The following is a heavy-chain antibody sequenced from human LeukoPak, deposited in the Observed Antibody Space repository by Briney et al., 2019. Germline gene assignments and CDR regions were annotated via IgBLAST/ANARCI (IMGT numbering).Heavy chain of an antibody. CDR3: ARGAVAEQSEYFQY. Sequence: ASVKVSCKASGYSFTDYYMHWVRQAPGQGLEWLGWINPNSRCTNYVQKFQGRVTMNRGTSLSTAYMEVSRLRSDDTAVYYCARGAVAEQSEYFQYWGQGTLVTVSS. CDR1: GYSFTDYY. J-gene: IGHJ1*01. D-gene: IGHD6-19*01. V-gene: IGHV1-2*02. CDR2: INPNSRCT.